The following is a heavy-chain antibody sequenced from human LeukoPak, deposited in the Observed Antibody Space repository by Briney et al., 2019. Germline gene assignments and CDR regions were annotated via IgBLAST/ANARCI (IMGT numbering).Heavy chain of an antibody. CDR1: GFAFSSFG. CDR3: ARYCSGGCNSGLDY. J-gene: IGHJ4*02. D-gene: IGHD2-15*01. Sequence: ARSLQLSCAASGFAFSSFGMHWVRQAPGKGLEWVAVIWYDGTNKYYADSVKGRFTISRDNSKNTLYLQMDSLRAEDTAVYYCARYCSGGCNSGLDYWGQGTVATVPS. CDR2: IWYDGTNK. V-gene: IGHV3-33*01.